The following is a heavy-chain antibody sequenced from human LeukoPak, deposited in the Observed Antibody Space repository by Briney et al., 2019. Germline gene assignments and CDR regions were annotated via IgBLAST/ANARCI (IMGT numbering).Heavy chain of an antibody. CDR2: ISSSSSYI. J-gene: IGHJ1*01. CDR3: ASADSSGWYFPEYFQH. V-gene: IGHV3-21*01. CDR1: GFTFSSDS. Sequence: GGSLRLSCAASGFTFSSDSMNWVRQAPGNGLDLLSSISSSSSYIYYADSVKGRFTISRDNAKNSLYLQMNSLRAEDTAVYYCASADSSGWYFPEYFQHWGQGTLVTVSS. D-gene: IGHD6-19*01.